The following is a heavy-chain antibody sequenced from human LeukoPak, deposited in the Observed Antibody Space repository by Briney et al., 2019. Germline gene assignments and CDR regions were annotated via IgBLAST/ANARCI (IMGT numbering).Heavy chain of an antibody. CDR2: ISYGGSNK. CDR3: ARSYYEYYYDSSGYYRPYFDY. V-gene: IGHV3-30*04. CDR1: GFTFSSYA. Sequence: PGGSLRLSCAASGFTFSSYAMHWVRQAPGKGLEWVAVISYGGSNKYYADSVKGRFTISRDNSKNTLYLQMNSLRAEDTAVYYCARSYYEYYYDSSGYYRPYFDYWGQGTLVTVSS. J-gene: IGHJ4*02. D-gene: IGHD3-22*01.